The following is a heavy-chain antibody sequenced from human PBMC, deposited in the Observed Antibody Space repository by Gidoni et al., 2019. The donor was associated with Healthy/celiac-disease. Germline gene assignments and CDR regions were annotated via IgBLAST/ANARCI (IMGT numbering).Heavy chain of an antibody. J-gene: IGHJ6*03. CDR2: IWYDGSNK. CDR3: ARGGYGSGSYDYMDV. CDR1: GFTFSSYG. V-gene: IGHV3-33*08. Sequence: QVQLVESGGGVVQPGRSLRLSCAASGFTFSSYGMHWVRQAPGKGLEWVAVIWYDGSNKYYADSVKGRFTISRDNSKNTLYLQMNSLRAEDTAVYYCARGGYGSGSYDYMDVWGKGTTVTVSS. D-gene: IGHD3-10*01.